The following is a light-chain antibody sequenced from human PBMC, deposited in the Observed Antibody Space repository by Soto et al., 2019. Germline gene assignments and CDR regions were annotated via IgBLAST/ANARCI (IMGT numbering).Light chain of an antibody. CDR3: QKYNRAPFT. CDR1: QDISNS. CDR2: SAS. Sequence: DVQMTQSPSSLSASVGDRVTITCRASQDISNSLAWYQQQPGKLPRLLIYSASTLQSGVPSRFSGSGSGTDFTLTISSLQPEDVATYYCQKYNRAPFTFGPGTKVDIK. J-gene: IGKJ3*01. V-gene: IGKV1-27*01.